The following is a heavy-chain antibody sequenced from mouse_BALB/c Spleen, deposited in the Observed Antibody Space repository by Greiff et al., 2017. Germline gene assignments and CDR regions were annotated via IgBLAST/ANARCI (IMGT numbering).Heavy chain of an antibody. CDR1: GFTFTDYY. CDR3: ARDHYYGALAY. Sequence: DVMLVESGGGLVQPGGSLRLSCASSGFTFTDYYMSWVRPPPGKALEWLGFIRNKANGYTTEYSASVKGRFTISRDNSQSILYLQMNTLRAEDSATYYCARDHYYGALAYWGQGTTLTVSS. V-gene: IGHV7-3*02. D-gene: IGHD1-2*01. CDR2: IRNKANGYTT. J-gene: IGHJ2*01.